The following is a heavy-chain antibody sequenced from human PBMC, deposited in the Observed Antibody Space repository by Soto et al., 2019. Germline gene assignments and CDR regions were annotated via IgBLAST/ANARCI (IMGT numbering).Heavy chain of an antibody. D-gene: IGHD2-15*01. V-gene: IGHV3-21*01. J-gene: IGHJ4*02. Sequence: EVQLVESGGGLVNPGGSLRLSCAASGFTFSNYGMNWVRQAPGKGLEWVSSISSSSSYIYYADSVKGRFTISRDNAKNSGYLQMNSLRAEDTAVYYCEGEVGAARSTDYWGQGTLVTVSS. CDR3: EGEVGAARSTDY. CDR2: ISSSSSYI. CDR1: GFTFSNYG.